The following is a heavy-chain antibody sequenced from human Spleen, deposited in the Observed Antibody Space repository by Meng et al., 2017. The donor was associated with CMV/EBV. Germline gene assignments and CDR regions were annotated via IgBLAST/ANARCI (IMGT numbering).Heavy chain of an antibody. J-gene: IGHJ6*02. CDR3: ARERMWGGLERSGWYYYGLDV. CDR1: DFTFSDYY. CDR2: ISGSGRII. Sequence: GGSLRLSCAASDFTFSDYYMTWIRQAPGKRLEWVSYISGSGRIIYYADSVKGRFTITRDNAKKSLFLQINSLRAEDTAVYYCARERMWGGLERSGWYYYGLDVWGQGTTVTVSS. D-gene: IGHD6-19*01. V-gene: IGHV3-11*01.